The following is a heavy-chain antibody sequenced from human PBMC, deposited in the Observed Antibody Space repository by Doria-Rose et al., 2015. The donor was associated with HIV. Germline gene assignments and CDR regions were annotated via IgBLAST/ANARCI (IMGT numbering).Heavy chain of an antibody. CDR3: ARIKSSRWYHKYSIGF. J-gene: IGHJ4*02. D-gene: IGHD6-13*01. V-gene: IGHV2-26*01. CDR2: IFSYDER. Sequence: SGPVLVKPTETLTLTCTVSGVSLSSPGMGVSWIRQPPGKALEWLANIFSYDERSYKTSLKSRLTISRGTSKSQVVLTMTDMDPVDTATYYCARIKSSRWYHKYSIGFWGQGTLVIVSA. CDR1: GVSLSSPGMG.